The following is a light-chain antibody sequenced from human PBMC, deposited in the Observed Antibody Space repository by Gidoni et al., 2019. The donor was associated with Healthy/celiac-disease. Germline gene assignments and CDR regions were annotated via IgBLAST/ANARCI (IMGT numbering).Light chain of an antibody. Sequence: EIVLPQSPATLSLSPGERATLSCRASQSVSSYLAWYQQKPGQAPRLLIYDASNRATGIPARFSGSGSGTDFTLTISSLEPEDFAVYYCQQRSNGPPTFGQGTKVEIK. CDR3: QQRSNGPPT. J-gene: IGKJ1*01. CDR2: DAS. V-gene: IGKV3-11*01. CDR1: QSVSSY.